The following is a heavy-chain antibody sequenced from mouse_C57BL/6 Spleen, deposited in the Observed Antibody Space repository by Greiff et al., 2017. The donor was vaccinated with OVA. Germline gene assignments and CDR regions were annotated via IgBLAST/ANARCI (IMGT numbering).Heavy chain of an antibody. CDR3: TRWDGYYVLDY. CDR1: GYTFTSYW. J-gene: IGHJ4*01. V-gene: IGHV1-5*01. Sequence: TFLSIPLSSVKMSCNTSGYTFTSYWMHWVKQRPGQGLECIGAIYPGNSDTSYNQKFKGKAKLTAVTSASTAYMELSSLTNEDSAVYYCTRWDGYYVLDYWGQGTSVTVSS. CDR2: IYPGNSDT. D-gene: IGHD2-3*01.